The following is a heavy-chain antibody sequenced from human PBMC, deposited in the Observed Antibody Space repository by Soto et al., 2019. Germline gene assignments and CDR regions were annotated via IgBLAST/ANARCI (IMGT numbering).Heavy chain of an antibody. D-gene: IGHD2-2*01. Sequence: ASVKVSCKASGGTFSSYAISWVRQAPGQGLEWMGGIIPIFGTANYAQKFQGRVTITADESTSTAYMELSSLRSEDTAVYYSARGYCSSTSCYFRYYYYGMDVWGQGTTVTVSS. V-gene: IGHV1-69*13. J-gene: IGHJ6*02. CDR1: GGTFSSYA. CDR3: ARGYCSSTSCYFRYYYYGMDV. CDR2: IIPIFGTA.